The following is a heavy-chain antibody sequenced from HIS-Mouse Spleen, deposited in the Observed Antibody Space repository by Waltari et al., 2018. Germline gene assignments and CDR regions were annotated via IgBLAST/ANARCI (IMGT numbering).Heavy chain of an antibody. Sequence: LQLQASGPGLVKPSETLSLPCPVSGCSIRCLSYYWGRIRLPPGKGLEWIGSIYYSGSTYYNPSLKSRVTISVDTSKNQFSLKLSSVTAADTAVYYCAREIPYSSSWYDWYFDLWGRGTLVTVSS. J-gene: IGHJ2*01. V-gene: IGHV4-39*07. D-gene: IGHD6-13*01. CDR2: IYYSGST. CDR3: AREIPYSSSWYDWYFDL. CDR1: GCSIRCLSYY.